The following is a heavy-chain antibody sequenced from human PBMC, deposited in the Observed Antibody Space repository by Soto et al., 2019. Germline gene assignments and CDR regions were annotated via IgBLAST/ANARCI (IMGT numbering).Heavy chain of an antibody. CDR2: INPSGGST. CDR3: ARDLGYGDH. J-gene: IGHJ5*02. V-gene: IGHV1-46*01. CDR1: ESTVTSYY. Sequence: VMVSYRASESTVTSYYIHWVRRAPGQGLEWMGIINPSGGSTSYAQKFQGRVTLTRDTSTSTVYMELSSLRSEDTAGYYRARDLGYGDHSGQGPLVT. D-gene: IGHD5-18*01.